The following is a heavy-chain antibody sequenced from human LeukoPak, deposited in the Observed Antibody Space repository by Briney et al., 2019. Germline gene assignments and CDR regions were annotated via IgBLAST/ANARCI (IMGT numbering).Heavy chain of an antibody. V-gene: IGHV4-4*07. CDR1: GDSISSYF. CDR2: IYASGIT. CDR3: AREPLQSRPLDV. Sequence: SETLSLTCTVSGDSISSYFWTWIRQPAGKGLEWIGRIYASGITNYNPFLRSRVTMSVDTSKNQFSLKLSSVTAADTAVYYYAREPLQSRPLDVWDKGTTVTVSS. J-gene: IGHJ6*04. D-gene: IGHD4-11*01.